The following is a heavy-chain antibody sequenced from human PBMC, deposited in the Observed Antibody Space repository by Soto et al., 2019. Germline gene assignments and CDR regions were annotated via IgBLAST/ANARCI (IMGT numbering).Heavy chain of an antibody. CDR2: INAGNGNT. CDR3: ASIDSSGWYVSDDAFEI. Sequence: ASVKVSCKASGYTFTSYAMHWVRQAPGQRLEWMGWINAGNGNTKYSQKFQGRVTITRDTSASTAYMELSSLRSEDTAVYYCASIDSSGWYVSDDAFEIWGQGTMVTVSS. J-gene: IGHJ3*02. V-gene: IGHV1-3*01. CDR1: GYTFTSYA. D-gene: IGHD6-19*01.